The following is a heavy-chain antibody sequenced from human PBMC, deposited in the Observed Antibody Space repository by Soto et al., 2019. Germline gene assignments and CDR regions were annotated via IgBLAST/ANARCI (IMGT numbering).Heavy chain of an antibody. J-gene: IGHJ6*02. CDR3: AMVDNYVTPTPQDV. V-gene: IGHV1-18*01. Sequence: QVQLVQSGDEMKKPGASVRVSCKASGYIFVNYGIAWVRQAPGQGLEWMGWISPYTGDTHSASKVQGRLTMTTDTSTSTAYMDPVSLTSDDTAVYYCAMVDNYVTPTPQDVWGQGTTVTVSS. D-gene: IGHD3-16*01. CDR2: ISPYTGDT. CDR1: GYIFVNYG.